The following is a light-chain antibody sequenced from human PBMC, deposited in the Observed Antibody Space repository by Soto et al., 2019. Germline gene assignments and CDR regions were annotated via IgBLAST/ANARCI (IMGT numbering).Light chain of an antibody. CDR3: QQYYSTPPWT. Sequence: DIVLTQSPDSLAVSLGERATINCKSSQSVLYSFNNKNYLAWYQQKPGQPPKVLIYWASTRESGVPDRFSGSGSGTDFNLTIGSLQAEDVALYYCQQYYSTPPWTFGQGTNVDIK. CDR1: QSVLYSFNNKNY. J-gene: IGKJ1*01. V-gene: IGKV4-1*01. CDR2: WAS.